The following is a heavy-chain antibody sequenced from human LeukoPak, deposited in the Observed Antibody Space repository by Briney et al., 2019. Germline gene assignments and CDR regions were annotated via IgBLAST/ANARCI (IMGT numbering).Heavy chain of an antibody. CDR1: GYTFTSYD. Sequence: ASVKVSCKASGYTFTSYDINWVRQATGQGLEWMGWMNPNSGNTGYAQKFQGRVTITRNTSISTAYMELSSLRSEDTAVYYCARVRGSSGYYYYYYYMDVWGKGTTVTVSS. D-gene: IGHD3-22*01. J-gene: IGHJ6*03. V-gene: IGHV1-8*03. CDR3: ARVRGSSGYYYYYYYMDV. CDR2: MNPNSGNT.